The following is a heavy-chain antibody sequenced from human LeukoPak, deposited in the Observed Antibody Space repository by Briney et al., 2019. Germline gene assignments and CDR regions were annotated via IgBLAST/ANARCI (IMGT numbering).Heavy chain of an antibody. D-gene: IGHD3-10*01. Sequence: PGGSLRLSCAASGFTFSDYYMSWIRQAPGKGLEWVSYISSSSSYTNYADSVKGRFTISRDNAKNSLYLQMNSLRAEDTAVYYCAREFGGSYYFDYWGQGTLVTVSS. CDR2: ISSSSSYT. CDR3: AREFGGSYYFDY. V-gene: IGHV3-11*05. J-gene: IGHJ4*02. CDR1: GFTFSDYY.